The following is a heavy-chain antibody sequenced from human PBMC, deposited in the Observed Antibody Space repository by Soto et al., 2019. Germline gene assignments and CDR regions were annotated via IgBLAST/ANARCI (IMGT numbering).Heavy chain of an antibody. CDR1: GFTFSSYA. Sequence: PGGSLRLSCAASGFTFSSYAMSWVRQAPGKGLEWVSAMSGSGGSTYYADSVKGRFTISRDNSKNTLYLQMNSLRAEDTAVYYCAKDSSWFGLNWFDPWGQGTLVTVSS. V-gene: IGHV3-23*01. D-gene: IGHD3-10*01. J-gene: IGHJ5*02. CDR3: AKDSSWFGLNWFDP. CDR2: MSGSGGST.